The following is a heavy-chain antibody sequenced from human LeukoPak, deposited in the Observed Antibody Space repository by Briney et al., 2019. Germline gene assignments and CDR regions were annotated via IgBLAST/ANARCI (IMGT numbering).Heavy chain of an antibody. CDR3: ARTSHPHGSSWLFDY. V-gene: IGHV4-59*01. Sequence: SETLSLTCTVSGGSISSYYWSWIRQPPGKGLEWIGYIYFSGSTNYNPSLKSRVTISVDTSRNQFSLRLSSVTAADTAVYYCARTSHPHGSSWLFDYWGQGALVTVSS. CDR2: IYFSGST. D-gene: IGHD6-13*01. CDR1: GGSISSYY. J-gene: IGHJ4*02.